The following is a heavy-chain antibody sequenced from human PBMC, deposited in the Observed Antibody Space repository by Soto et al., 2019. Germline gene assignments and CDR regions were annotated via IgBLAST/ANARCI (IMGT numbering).Heavy chain of an antibody. CDR2: IYSGGST. V-gene: IGHV3-66*01. CDR1: GFIFSDSA. J-gene: IGHJ6*02. CDR3: ARDLIVLVPAAASQDYYYYYGMDV. Sequence: PGGSLRLSCAASGFIFSDSAMHWVRQASGKGLEWVSVIYSGGSTYYADSVKGRFTISRDNSKNTLYLQMNSLRAEDTAVYYCARDLIVLVPAAASQDYYYYYGMDVWGQGTTVTVSS. D-gene: IGHD2-2*01.